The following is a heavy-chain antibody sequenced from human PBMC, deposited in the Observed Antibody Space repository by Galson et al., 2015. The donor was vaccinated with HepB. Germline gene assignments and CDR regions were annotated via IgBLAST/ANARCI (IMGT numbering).Heavy chain of an antibody. CDR1: GFTFSSYA. V-gene: IGHV3-23*01. Sequence: SLRLSCAASGFTFSSYAMSWVRQAPGKGLEWVSAISGSGGSTYYADSVKGRFTISRDNSKNTLYLQMNSLRAEDTAVSYCAKGGVIITKGNWFDPWGQGTLVTVSS. CDR2: ISGSGGST. J-gene: IGHJ5*02. D-gene: IGHD3-10*01. CDR3: AKGGVIITKGNWFDP.